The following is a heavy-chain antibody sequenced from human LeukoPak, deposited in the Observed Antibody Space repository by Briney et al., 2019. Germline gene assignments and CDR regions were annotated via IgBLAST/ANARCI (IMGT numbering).Heavy chain of an antibody. J-gene: IGHJ4*02. CDR1: GGSFSGYY. Sequence: SETLSLTCAVYGGSFSGYYWSWIRQPPGKGLEWIGEINYSGSTNYNPSLKSRVTISVDTSKNQFSLKLSSVTAADTAVYYCARGVVATIRGVYYFDYWGQGTLVTVSS. V-gene: IGHV4-34*01. D-gene: IGHD5-12*01. CDR2: INYSGST. CDR3: ARGVVATIRGVYYFDY.